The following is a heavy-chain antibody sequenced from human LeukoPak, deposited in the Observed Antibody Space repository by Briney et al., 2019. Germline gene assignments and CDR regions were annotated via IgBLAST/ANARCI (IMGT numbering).Heavy chain of an antibody. V-gene: IGHV4-4*08. CDR2: MYTSGST. Sequence: SETLSLTCTVSGGSISSYYWSWIRQPPGKGLEWIGRMYTSGSTNYNPSLKSRVTISVDTSKNQFSLKLSSVTAADTAVYYCARGTTMVRGAYYYYYMDVWGKGTTVTVSS. J-gene: IGHJ6*03. CDR1: GGSISSYY. CDR3: ARGTTMVRGAYYYYYMDV. D-gene: IGHD3-10*01.